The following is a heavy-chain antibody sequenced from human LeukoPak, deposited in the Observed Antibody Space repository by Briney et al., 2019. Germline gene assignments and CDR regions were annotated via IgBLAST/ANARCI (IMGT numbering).Heavy chain of an antibody. D-gene: IGHD3-9*01. J-gene: IGHJ6*02. Sequence: PGGSLRLSCAASGFTVSSNYMSWVRQAPGKGLEWVSVIYSGGSTYYADSVKGRFTISRDNSKNTLYLQMNSLRAEDTAVYYCARGLPNYDILTGYPRYYYYGMDVWGQGTTVTVSS. CDR3: ARGLPNYDILTGYPRYYYYGMDV. CDR2: IYSGGST. CDR1: GFTVSSNY. V-gene: IGHV3-53*05.